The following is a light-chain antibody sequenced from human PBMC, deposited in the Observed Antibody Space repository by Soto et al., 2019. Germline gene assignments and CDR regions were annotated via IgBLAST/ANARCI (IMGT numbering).Light chain of an antibody. Sequence: DIVMTQSPDSLAVSLGERATINCKSSQSVLYSSNNKNYLAWYQQKPGQPPKLLIYWASTRESGVPDRCSGSGSGTDLTLTISSLQAEDVAVYYCKQYYSTPPPFGQGTKVEIK. J-gene: IGKJ1*01. CDR1: QSVLYSSNNKNY. CDR2: WAS. V-gene: IGKV4-1*01. CDR3: KQYYSTPPP.